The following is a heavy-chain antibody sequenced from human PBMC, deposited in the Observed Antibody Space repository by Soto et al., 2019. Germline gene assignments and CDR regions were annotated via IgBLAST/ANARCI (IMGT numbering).Heavy chain of an antibody. V-gene: IGHV4-31*03. J-gene: IGHJ4*02. Sequence: QVQLQESGPGLVKPSQTLSLTCTVSGGSISSDFYYWTWIRQHPGKGLEWIGYIYYSGSTYYNPSLKSRITMSLDTSQNQFSLKLSSVTAADTAVYYCARQYHSSGYWFDYWGQGTLVTVSS. D-gene: IGHD3-22*01. CDR1: GGSISSDFYY. CDR2: IYYSGST. CDR3: ARQYHSSGYWFDY.